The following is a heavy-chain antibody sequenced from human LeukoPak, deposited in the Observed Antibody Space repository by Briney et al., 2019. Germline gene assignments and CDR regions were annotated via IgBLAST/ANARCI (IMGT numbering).Heavy chain of an antibody. V-gene: IGHV3-23*01. CDR3: AKDMRGRAGTDVFDI. Sequence: GGSLRLSCAASGFTFSSYAMSWVRQAPGKGLEWVSCIRVSDGSTYYADSVKGRFTISRDNSKNSKNTLYLQMNSLRAEDTAVYYCAKDMRGRAGTDVFDIWGQGTMVTVSS. CDR1: GFTFSSYA. CDR2: IRVSDGST. J-gene: IGHJ3*02. D-gene: IGHD6-19*01.